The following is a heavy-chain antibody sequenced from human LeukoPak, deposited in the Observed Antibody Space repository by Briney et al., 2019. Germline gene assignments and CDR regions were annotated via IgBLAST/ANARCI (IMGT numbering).Heavy chain of an antibody. CDR1: GFTFSKYA. CDR2: LYYSGST. Sequence: PGGTLTLSCAASGFTFSKYAMSWVRQGPGKGLEWIGYLYYSGSTKYNPALKSRVTISLDTSKNQFSLMMSSVTAADTAVYYCARTSVADPLWGQGTVVTVS. V-gene: IGHV4-59*01. CDR3: ARTSVADPL. J-gene: IGHJ4*02. D-gene: IGHD6-6*01.